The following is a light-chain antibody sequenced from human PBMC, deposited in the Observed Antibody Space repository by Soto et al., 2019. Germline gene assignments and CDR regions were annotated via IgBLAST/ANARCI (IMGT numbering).Light chain of an antibody. V-gene: IGKV3-20*01. CDR2: GAS. J-gene: IGKJ1*01. CDR1: QSVSSNY. Sequence: VFTHSPGTLSLSPGERATLSCRASQSVSSNYLAWYQQKPGQAPRLLIYGASSRATGIPDRFSGSGSGTDFTLTISRLEPEDFAVYYCQQYGSSLQTFGQGTKVDI. CDR3: QQYGSSLQT.